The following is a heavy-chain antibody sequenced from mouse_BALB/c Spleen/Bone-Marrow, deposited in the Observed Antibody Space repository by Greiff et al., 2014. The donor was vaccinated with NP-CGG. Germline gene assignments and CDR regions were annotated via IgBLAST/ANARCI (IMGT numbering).Heavy chain of an antibody. J-gene: IGHJ1*01. CDR2: IWSGGST. V-gene: IGHV2-2*01. D-gene: IGHD2-2*01. CDR3: VRKGYTGYFDV. Sequence: VQVVESGPGLVKPSQSLSITCTVSGFSLTTYGLHWIRQSPGKGLEWLGVIWSGGSTDYNAAFISRLIITKDNSKNQVFFKMNSLQTDDTAIYYCVRKGYTGYFDVWGAGTTVTVSS. CDR1: GFSLTTYG.